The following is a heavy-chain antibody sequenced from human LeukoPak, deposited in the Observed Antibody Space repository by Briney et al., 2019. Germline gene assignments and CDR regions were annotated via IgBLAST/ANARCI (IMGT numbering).Heavy chain of an antibody. CDR3: ASGTGSGYVFNY. CDR1: GGSFSGYY. V-gene: IGHV4-34*01. J-gene: IGHJ4*02. Sequence: SETLSLTCAVYGGSFSGYYWSWIRQPPGKGLEWIGEINHSGSTNYNPSLKSRVTISVDTSKNQFSLKLRSVAAADTAVYYCASGTGSGYVFNYWGQGTLVTVSS. D-gene: IGHD3-22*01. CDR2: INHSGST.